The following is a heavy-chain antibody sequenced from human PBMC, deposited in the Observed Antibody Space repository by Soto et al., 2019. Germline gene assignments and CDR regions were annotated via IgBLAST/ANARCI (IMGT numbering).Heavy chain of an antibody. CDR2: IIPIFGTR. J-gene: IGHJ5*02. CDR1: GGTFSNYA. V-gene: IGHV1-69*05. D-gene: IGHD2-15*01. CDR3: ARTRILYLDREWNWFDP. Sequence: AVKVSCKASGGTFSNYAITWVRQAPGQGLEWLGRIIPIFGTRDYAQKFQGRVTMTTDTSTSTAYMELRSLRSDDTAVYYCARTRILYLDREWNWFDPWGQGTLVTVSS.